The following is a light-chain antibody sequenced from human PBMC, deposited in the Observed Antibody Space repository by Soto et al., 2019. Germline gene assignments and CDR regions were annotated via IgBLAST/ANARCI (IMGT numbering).Light chain of an antibody. CDR1: SSDVGGYNY. V-gene: IGLV2-8*01. J-gene: IGLJ1*01. CDR2: EVS. CDR3: SSYAGSNGGV. Sequence: QSALTQPASASGSPGQSVTISCTGTSSDVGGYNYVSWYQQHPGKAPKLMIYEVSKRPSGVPDRFSGSKSGNTASLTVSGLQAEDEADYYCSSYAGSNGGVFGTGTKLTVL.